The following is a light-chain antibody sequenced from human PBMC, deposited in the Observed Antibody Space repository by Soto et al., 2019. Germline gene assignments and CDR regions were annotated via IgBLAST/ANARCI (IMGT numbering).Light chain of an antibody. CDR3: QQYSLYPT. Sequence: DIQMTQSPSTLSASVRDRVTITCRASLDISAWLAWYQQKPGRATKLLVYEASSLEIGVPSRFSGSGSGTEFTLTLSSLQPDDFATYYCQQYSLYPTFGQGNRLEI. V-gene: IGKV1-5*01. CDR2: EAS. J-gene: IGKJ2*01. CDR1: LDISAW.